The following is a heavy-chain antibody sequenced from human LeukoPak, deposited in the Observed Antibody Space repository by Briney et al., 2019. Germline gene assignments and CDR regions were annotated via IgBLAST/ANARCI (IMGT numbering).Heavy chain of an antibody. CDR1: GGSISSYY. CDR2: IYYSGST. V-gene: IGHV4-59*01. Sequence: SETLSLTCTVSGGSISSYYWSWIPQPPGKGLEWIGYIYYSGSTNYNPSLKSRVTISVDTSKNQFSLKLSSVTAADTAVYYCARARVHPGILDYWGQGTLVTVSS. D-gene: IGHD3-10*01. J-gene: IGHJ4*02. CDR3: ARARVHPGILDY.